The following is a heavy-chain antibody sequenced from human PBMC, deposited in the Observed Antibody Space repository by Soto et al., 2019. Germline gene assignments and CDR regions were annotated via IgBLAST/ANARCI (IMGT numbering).Heavy chain of an antibody. CDR1: GFTFSSYA. V-gene: IGHV3-23*01. D-gene: IGHD6-19*01. CDR2: ISGSGGST. J-gene: IGHJ5*02. CDR3: AKDRDRVGSGWRYWFDP. Sequence: GGSLRLSCAASGFTFSSYAMSWVRQAPGKGLEWVSAISGSGGSTHYADSVKGRFTISRDNSKNTLYLQMNSLRAEDTAVYYCAKDRDRVGSGWRYWFDPWGQGTLVTVSS.